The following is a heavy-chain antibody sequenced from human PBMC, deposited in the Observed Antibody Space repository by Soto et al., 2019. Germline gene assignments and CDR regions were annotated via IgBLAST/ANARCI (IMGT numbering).Heavy chain of an antibody. V-gene: IGHV3-23*01. CDR1: GFTFSSYA. CDR3: AKDSRTAPRVSDY. Sequence: GGSLRLSCAASGFTFSSYAMSWVRQAPGKGLEWVSAISGSGGSTYYADSVKGRYTISRDNSKNTLYLQMNSLRAEDTDVYYSAKDSRTAPRVSDYWGQGTLVTVSS. D-gene: IGHD5-18*01. J-gene: IGHJ4*02. CDR2: ISGSGGST.